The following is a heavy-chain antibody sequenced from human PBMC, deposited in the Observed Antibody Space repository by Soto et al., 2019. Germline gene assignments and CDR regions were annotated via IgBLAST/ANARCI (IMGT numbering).Heavy chain of an antibody. CDR3: ASHSSGWPSNWFDP. CDR1: GYTFTSYG. Sequence: ASVKVSCKASGYTFTSYGISWVRQAPGQGLEWMGWISAYNGNTNYAQKLQGRVTMTTDTSTSTAYMELRSLRSDDTAVYYCASHSSGWPSNWFDPWGQGTLVTVSS. CDR2: ISAYNGNT. D-gene: IGHD6-19*01. V-gene: IGHV1-18*01. J-gene: IGHJ5*02.